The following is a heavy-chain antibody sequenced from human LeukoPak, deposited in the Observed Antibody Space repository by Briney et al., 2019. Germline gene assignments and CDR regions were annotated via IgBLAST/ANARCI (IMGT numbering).Heavy chain of an antibody. D-gene: IGHD3-3*01. CDR2: ISGSDGST. Sequence: GGSLRLSCAASGFTFSSYAMSWVRQAPGKGLEWVSAISGSDGSTYYADSVKGRFTISRDNAENSLYLQVSSLRAEDTAMYYCARGSGVVDYWGQGTLVTVSS. V-gene: IGHV3-23*01. CDR3: ARGSGVVDY. J-gene: IGHJ4*02. CDR1: GFTFSSYA.